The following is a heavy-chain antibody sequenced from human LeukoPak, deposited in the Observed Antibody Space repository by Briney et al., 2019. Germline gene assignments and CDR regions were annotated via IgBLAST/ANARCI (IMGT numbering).Heavy chain of an antibody. J-gene: IGHJ6*02. CDR2: IYSGGAT. Sequence: GGSLRLSCAASGFTVSSNYMTWVRQAPGRGLEWVSVIYSGGATSYADSVKGRFTISRDSSKNTLYLQMNSLRVEDTAVYYCARPSHPKTNGWYYFFGMDVWGQGTTVTVSS. CDR1: GFTVSSNY. V-gene: IGHV3-53*05. D-gene: IGHD6-19*01. CDR3: ARPSHPKTNGWYYFFGMDV.